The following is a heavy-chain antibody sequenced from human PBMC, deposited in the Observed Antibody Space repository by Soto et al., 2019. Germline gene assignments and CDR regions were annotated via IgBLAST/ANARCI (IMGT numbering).Heavy chain of an antibody. Sequence: QVQLGQSGAEVKKPGSSVHVACTASGGTLSSYAISWVRQAPGQGLEWLGGIIPIFGTANYAQKFQGRVTITADESTSTDYRELSSLRSEDTAVYYCARDTGTTFYYYYVMDVWGQGTTVTVSS. D-gene: IGHD1-1*01. J-gene: IGHJ6*02. CDR2: IIPIFGTA. CDR1: GGTLSSYA. CDR3: ARDTGTTFYYYYVMDV. V-gene: IGHV1-69*01.